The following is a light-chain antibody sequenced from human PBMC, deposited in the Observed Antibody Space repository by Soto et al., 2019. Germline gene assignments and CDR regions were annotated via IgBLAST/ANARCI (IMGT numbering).Light chain of an antibody. CDR1: QSVSSN. CDR3: QQYNDWPPELT. Sequence: EIMMTQSPATLSVSPGERATLSCWASQSVSSNLAWYQQRPGQAPRLLIYGASTRAAGIPARFSGSRSGTDFTLTISGLQSEDSAVYYCQQYNDWPPELTFGGGTEVEIK. J-gene: IGKJ4*01. CDR2: GAS. V-gene: IGKV3-15*01.